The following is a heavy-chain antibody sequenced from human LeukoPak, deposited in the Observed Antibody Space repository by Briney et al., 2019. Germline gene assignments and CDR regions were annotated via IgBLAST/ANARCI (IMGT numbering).Heavy chain of an antibody. CDR2: IYYSGST. CDR3: ARDGSDAFDI. Sequence: SETLSLTCIVSGGSISSGGYYWSWIRQHPGKGLEWIGYIYYSGSTYYNPSLKSRVTISVDTSKNQFSLKLSSVTAADTAVYYCARDGSDAFDIWGQGTMVTVSS. J-gene: IGHJ3*02. CDR1: GGSISSGGYY. D-gene: IGHD3-10*01. V-gene: IGHV4-31*03.